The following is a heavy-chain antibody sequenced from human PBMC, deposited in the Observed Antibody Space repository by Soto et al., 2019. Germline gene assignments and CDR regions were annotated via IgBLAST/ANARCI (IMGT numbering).Heavy chain of an antibody. CDR1: GDSFSSYA. V-gene: IGHV1-69*01. D-gene: IGHD2-15*01. J-gene: IGHJ4*02. CDR2: IIPILTTA. CDR3: ARKAGGGNYYILDF. Sequence: QVQVVQSGAEVKKPGSSVKVSCKVSGDSFSSYAISWVRQAPGQGLEWMGGIIPILTTANYAQKFQDRDTITADESTSKAYMEVSSLTSEDTAVYYCARKAGGGNYYILDFWGQGTLVTVSS.